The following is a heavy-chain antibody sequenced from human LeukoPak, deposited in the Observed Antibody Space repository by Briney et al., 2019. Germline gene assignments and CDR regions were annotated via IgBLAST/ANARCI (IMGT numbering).Heavy chain of an antibody. V-gene: IGHV1-24*01. J-gene: IGHJ4*02. D-gene: IGHD3-22*01. CDR1: GYTLSELS. CDR2: FDPEDDER. CDR3: ATELRSGYFDY. Sequence: ASVKISCKVSGYTLSELSMHWVRQAPGKGLEWMGGFDPEDDERVYAQKFQGRVTMTEDTSTDTAYMELSSLRSEDTAIYYCATELRSGYFDYWGQGTLVTVSS.